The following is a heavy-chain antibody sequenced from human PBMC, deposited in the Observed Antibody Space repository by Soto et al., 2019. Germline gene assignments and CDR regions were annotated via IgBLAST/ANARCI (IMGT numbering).Heavy chain of an antibody. V-gene: IGHV4-30-4*01. CDR1: GGSVSSGDSY. J-gene: IGHJ4*02. Sequence: TRSLTCTVSGGSVSSGDSYWTRVLQSPVKGPESIRYTYGGCITYYNPSLNSRVKISVDTCKNQFSLKLRSVTAAETAVYYCASARLSTGYVTFDFWGRGSRVSVSS. D-gene: IGHD3-9*01. CDR2: TYGGCIT. CDR3: ASARLSTGYVTFDF.